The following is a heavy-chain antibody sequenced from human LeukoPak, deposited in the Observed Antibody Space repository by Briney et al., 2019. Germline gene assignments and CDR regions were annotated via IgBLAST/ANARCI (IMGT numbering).Heavy chain of an antibody. CDR1: GASISSNSYY. D-gene: IGHD1-26*01. Sequence: PSETLSLTCAVSGASISSNSYYWGWIRQPPGKGLEWIGNIYYSGSTYYNPSLKSRVTISVDTSKNQFSLKLSSVTAADTAVYYCARHQXILGAXAAFDXWGQGTMVTVSS. CDR2: IYYSGST. CDR3: ARHQXILGAXAAFDX. J-gene: IGHJ3*01. V-gene: IGHV4-39*01.